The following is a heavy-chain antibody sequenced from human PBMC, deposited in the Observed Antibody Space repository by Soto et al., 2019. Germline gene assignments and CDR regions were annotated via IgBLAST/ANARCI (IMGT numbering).Heavy chain of an antibody. CDR2: ISDDGSNK. CDR1: GFTFSSYA. CDR3: AKDRRRAVAGTNAFDM. J-gene: IGHJ3*02. Sequence: PGGSLSLSCAASGFTFSSYAMHWVRPAPGKGLEWVADISDDGSNKYYADPVKGRCTISRDNSKNTRYLQMNSLRAEDAAVYYCAKDRRRAVAGTNAFDMWGQGTMVTVSS. D-gene: IGHD6-19*01. V-gene: IGHV3-30-3*01.